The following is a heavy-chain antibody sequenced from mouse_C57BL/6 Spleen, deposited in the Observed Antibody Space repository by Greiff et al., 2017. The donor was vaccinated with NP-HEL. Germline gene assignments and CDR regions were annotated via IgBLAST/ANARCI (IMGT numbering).Heavy chain of an antibody. CDR3: ARSPGTDWYFDV. CDR2: IYPGDGDT. D-gene: IGHD4-1*01. V-gene: IGHV1-82*01. CDR1: GYAFSSSW. J-gene: IGHJ1*03. Sequence: QVQLQQSGPELVKPGASVKISCKASGYAFSSSWMNWVKQRPGKGLEWIGRIYPGDGDTNYNGKFKGKATLTADKSSSTAYMQLSSLTSEDSAVYFCARSPGTDWYFDVWGTGTTVTVSS.